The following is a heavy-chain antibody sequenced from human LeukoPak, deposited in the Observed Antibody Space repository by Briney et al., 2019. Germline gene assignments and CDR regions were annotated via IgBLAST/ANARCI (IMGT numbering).Heavy chain of an antibody. CDR1: GGSISSNSYY. D-gene: IGHD3-10*01. V-gene: IGHV4-39*01. J-gene: IGHJ4*02. CDR3: ARARYYYNSRSYGAPYYFDY. CDR2: IYYSGST. Sequence: SETLSLTCAVSGGSISSNSYYWGWIRQPPGKGLEWIGSIYYSGSTYYNPSLKSRVTISVDTSKNQFSLKLSSVTAADTAVYYCARARYYYNSRSYGAPYYFDYWGQGTLVTVSS.